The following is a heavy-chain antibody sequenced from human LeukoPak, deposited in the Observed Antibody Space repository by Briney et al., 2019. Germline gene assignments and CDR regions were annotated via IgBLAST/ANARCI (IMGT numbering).Heavy chain of an antibody. CDR1: GGSFSGYY. Sequence: SETLSLTCAVYGGSFSGYYWSWIRQPPGKGLEWIGEINHSGSTNYNPSLKSRVTISVDTSKNQFSLKLSSVTAADTAVYYCARSDSSQTAPQYNWFDPWGQGTLVTVSS. CDR3: ARSDSSQTAPQYNWFDP. V-gene: IGHV4-34*01. CDR2: INHSGST. J-gene: IGHJ5*02. D-gene: IGHD6-13*01.